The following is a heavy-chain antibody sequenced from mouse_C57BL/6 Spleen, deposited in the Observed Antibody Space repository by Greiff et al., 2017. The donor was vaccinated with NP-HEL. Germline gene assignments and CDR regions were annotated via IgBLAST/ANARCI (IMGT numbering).Heavy chain of an antibody. J-gene: IGHJ3*01. CDR1: GFTFSDYG. D-gene: IGHD2-5*01. V-gene: IGHV5-17*01. CDR2: ISSGSSTI. Sequence: EVKLVESGGGLVKPGGSLKLSCAASGFTFSDYGMHWVRQAPEKGLEWVAYISSGSSTIYYADTVKGRFTISRDNAKNTLFLQMTSLRSEDTAMYYCARPGSNYVLFAYWGQGTLVTVSA. CDR3: ARPGSNYVLFAY.